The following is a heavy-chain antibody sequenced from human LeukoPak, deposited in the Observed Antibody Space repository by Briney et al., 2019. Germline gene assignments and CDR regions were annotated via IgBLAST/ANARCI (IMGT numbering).Heavy chain of an antibody. CDR3: ARGGIRKYYFDY. D-gene: IGHD1-14*01. Sequence: SETLSLTCTVSGGSISSGSYYWSWIRQPAGKGLEWIGRIYTGGSTNYNPSLKSRVTISVDTSKNQFSLKLSSVSAADTAVYYCARGGIRKYYFDYWGQGTLVTVSS. CDR2: IYTGGST. V-gene: IGHV4-61*02. J-gene: IGHJ4*02. CDR1: GGSISSGSYY.